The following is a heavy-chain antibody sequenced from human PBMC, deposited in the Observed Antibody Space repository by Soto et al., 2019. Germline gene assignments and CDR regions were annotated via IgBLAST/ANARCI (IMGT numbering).Heavy chain of an antibody. CDR2: INPDSGDT. V-gene: IGHV1-2*04. D-gene: IGHD3-10*01. CDR3: ARTYGSGGSNSFDS. CDR1: GDTFTSYY. Sequence: GASVKVSSKASGDTFTSYYMHWVRQALGQGLEWMGWINPDSGDTNYPQKFQGCVTMTRDTSISTVYIELTSLRSDDTAVYYCARTYGSGGSNSFDSWGQGTLVTVS. J-gene: IGHJ5*01.